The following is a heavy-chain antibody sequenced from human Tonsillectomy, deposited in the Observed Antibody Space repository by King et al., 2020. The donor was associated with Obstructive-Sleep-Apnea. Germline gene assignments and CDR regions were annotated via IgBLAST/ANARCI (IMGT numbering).Heavy chain of an antibody. V-gene: IGHV4-39*07. J-gene: IGHJ4*02. Sequence: QLQESGPGLVKPSETLSLTCTVSGGSITTTNYYWGLVRQSPGMGLEWIGNIFYCGSTNSNPSLNSRVSISADTSKNQFSLDLSSVTAADTAIYYCTRRLINYAIDSWGQGTLVTVSS. CDR1: GGSITTTNYY. CDR2: IFYCGST. D-gene: IGHD4-11*01. CDR3: TRRLINYAIDS.